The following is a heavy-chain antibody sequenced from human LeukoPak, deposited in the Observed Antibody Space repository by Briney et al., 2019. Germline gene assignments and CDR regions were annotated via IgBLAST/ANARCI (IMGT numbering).Heavy chain of an antibody. V-gene: IGHV3-48*03. CDR3: ARERPEIDY. CDR1: GLTSSSYE. CDR2: ISSSGSTI. Sequence: GGSLRLSCAASGLTSSSYEMNWVRQAPGKGLEWVSYISSSGSTIYYADSVKGRFTISRDNAKNSLYLQMNSLRAEDTAVYYCARERPEIDYWGQGTLVTVSS. J-gene: IGHJ4*02.